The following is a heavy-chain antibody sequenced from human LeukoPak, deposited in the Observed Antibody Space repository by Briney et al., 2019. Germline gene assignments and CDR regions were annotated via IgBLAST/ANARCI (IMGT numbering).Heavy chain of an antibody. CDR1: GFTFSSYA. J-gene: IGHJ4*02. Sequence: PGRSLRLSCAASGFTFSSYAMHWVRQAPGKGLEWGAVISYDGSNKYYADSVKGRFTISRDNSQNTLYLQMNSLRAEDTAVYYCARATPLRISGWYGYFDYWGQGTLVTVSS. V-gene: IGHV3-30-3*01. CDR2: ISYDGSNK. CDR3: ARATPLRISGWYGYFDY. D-gene: IGHD6-19*01.